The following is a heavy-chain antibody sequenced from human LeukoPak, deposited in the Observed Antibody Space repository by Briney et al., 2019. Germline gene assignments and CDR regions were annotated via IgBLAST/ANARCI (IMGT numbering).Heavy chain of an antibody. Sequence: ASVKVSCKASGYTFTSYAMHWVRQAPGQRLEWMGWINAGNGNTKYSQEFQGRVTITRDTSASTAYMELSSLRSEDMAVYYCARESVYITAAAALEYFDYWGQGTLVTVSS. CDR3: ARESVYITAAAALEYFDY. V-gene: IGHV1-3*03. D-gene: IGHD6-13*01. J-gene: IGHJ4*02. CDR2: INAGNGNT. CDR1: GYTFTSYA.